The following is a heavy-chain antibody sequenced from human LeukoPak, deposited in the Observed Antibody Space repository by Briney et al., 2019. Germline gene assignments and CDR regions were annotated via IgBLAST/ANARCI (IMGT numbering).Heavy chain of an antibody. CDR1: GFTFSSYA. D-gene: IGHD5-24*01. CDR3: ATYRDGYNAHFGY. CDR2: ISGSGGRT. J-gene: IGHJ4*02. Sequence: GGSLRLSCAASGFTFSSYAMSWVRQAPGKGLEWVSAISGSGGRTYYADSVKGRFTISRDNSKNTLYLQMNSLRAEDTAVYYCATYRDGYNAHFGYWGQGTLVTVSS. V-gene: IGHV3-23*01.